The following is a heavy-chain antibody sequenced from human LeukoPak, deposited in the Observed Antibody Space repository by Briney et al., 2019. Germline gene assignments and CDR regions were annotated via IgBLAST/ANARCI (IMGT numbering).Heavy chain of an antibody. CDR3: ARQRAGPSRRGPYGY. V-gene: IGHV4-34*01. J-gene: IGHJ4*02. CDR2: INHSGST. Sequence: PSETLSLTCAVYGGSFSGYYWSWIRQPPGKGLEWIGEINHSGSTNYNPSLKSRVTISVDTSKNQFSLKLSSVTAADTAVYYCARQRAGPSRRGPYGYWGQGTLVTVSS. CDR1: GGSFSGYY. D-gene: IGHD3-10*01.